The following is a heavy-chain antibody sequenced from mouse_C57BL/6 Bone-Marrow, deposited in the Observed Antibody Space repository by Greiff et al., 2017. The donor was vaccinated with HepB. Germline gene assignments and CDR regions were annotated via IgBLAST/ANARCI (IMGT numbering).Heavy chain of an antibody. CDR1: GYTFTSYG. CDR3: ARIPIITTVVAYYYFDY. V-gene: IGHV1-81*01. Sequence: VQLQESGAELARPGASVKLSCKASGYTFTSYGISWVKQRTGQGLEWIGEIYPRSGNTYYNEKFKGKATLTADKSSSTAYMEHRSLTSEDSAVYFCARIPIITTVVAYYYFDYWGQGTTLTVSS. J-gene: IGHJ2*01. CDR2: IYPRSGNT. D-gene: IGHD1-1*01.